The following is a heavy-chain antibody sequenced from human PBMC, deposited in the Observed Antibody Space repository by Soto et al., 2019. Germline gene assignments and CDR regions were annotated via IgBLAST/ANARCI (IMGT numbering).Heavy chain of an antibody. CDR1: GYTFTSYG. V-gene: IGHV1-18*01. CDR2: ISAYNGNT. J-gene: IGHJ4*02. CDR3: ARDCSGGSCYLSYDH. Sequence: VQLVQSGAEVKKPGASVKVSCKASGYTFTSYGISWVRQAPGQGLEWMGWISAYNGNTNYAQKLQGRVTMTTDTSTSTAYMELRSRRSDDTAVDYCARDCSGGSCYLSYDHGGQGTLVTVAS. D-gene: IGHD2-15*01.